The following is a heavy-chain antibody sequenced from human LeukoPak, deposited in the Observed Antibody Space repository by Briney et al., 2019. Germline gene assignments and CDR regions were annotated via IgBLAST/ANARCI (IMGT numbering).Heavy chain of an antibody. CDR2: MSPRSGST. Sequence: ASMKVSCRASGYSFTSYDINWVRQAPGQGPEWMGWMSPRSGSTGYAQKFQGRVAMTSDTSISTAYMELSRLTSDDTAVYYCARTPPNWGADYWGQGTLDRLL. V-gene: IGHV1-8*01. CDR1: GYSFTSYD. D-gene: IGHD7-27*01. J-gene: IGHJ4*02. CDR3: ARTPPNWGADY.